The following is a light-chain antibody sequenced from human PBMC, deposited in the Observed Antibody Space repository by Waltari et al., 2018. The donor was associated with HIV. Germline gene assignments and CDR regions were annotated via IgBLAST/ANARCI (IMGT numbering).Light chain of an antibody. J-gene: IGLJ2*01. CDR1: NIGGKL. V-gene: IGLV3-21*04. CDR2: DDN. Sequence: TQPPSVSMAPGKTARITCGGDNIGGKLVHWYQQKPGQAPVLVICDDNDRPSGIPERVSGSNSGNTATLTISRVEGGDEADYYCQVWVDSRDVAVIFGGGTKLTVL. CDR3: QVWVDSRDVAVI.